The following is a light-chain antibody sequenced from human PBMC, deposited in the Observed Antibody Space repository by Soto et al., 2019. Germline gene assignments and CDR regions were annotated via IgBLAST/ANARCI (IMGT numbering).Light chain of an antibody. CDR2: EVT. J-gene: IGLJ1*01. CDR3: SSYTNINTRACV. CDR1: SGDIGSYNR. Sequence: QSVRAQPACVSGSPGQSITISCTGTSGDIGSYNRVSWYQQHPGKAPKLIIYEVTDRPSGVSNRFSGSKSGNTASLTISGLQAEDEAEYYCSSYTNINTRACVFGTGTKVTVL. V-gene: IGLV2-14*01.